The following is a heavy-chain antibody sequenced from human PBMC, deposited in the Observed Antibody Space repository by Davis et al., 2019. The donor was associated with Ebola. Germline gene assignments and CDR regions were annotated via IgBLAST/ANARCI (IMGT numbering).Heavy chain of an antibody. CDR1: GYSFTSYW. D-gene: IGHD2-2*01. CDR2: IYPGDSDT. J-gene: IGHJ6*03. V-gene: IGHV5-51*01. Sequence: PGGSLRLSCKGSGYSFTSYWIGWVRQMPGKGLEWMGIIYPGDSDTRYSPSFQGQVTISADKSISTAYLQWSSLKASDTAMYYCARGGVPAAIDGAGGPYYYYYMDVWGKGTTVTVSS. CDR3: ARGGVPAAIDGAGGPYYYYYMDV.